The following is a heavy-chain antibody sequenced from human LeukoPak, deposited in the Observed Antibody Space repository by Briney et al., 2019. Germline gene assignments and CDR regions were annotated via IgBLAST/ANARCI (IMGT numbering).Heavy chain of an antibody. CDR1: GFTFSSYA. CDR2: FSGSGGST. J-gene: IGHJ4*02. CDR3: ARGRSGPAYQLPPF. Sequence: GGSLRLSCAASGFTFSSYAMSWVRQAPGKGLECISGFSGSGGSTYYADSVRGRFTISRDNSKNTLYLQMNSLRAEDTAVYYCARGRSGPAYQLPPFWGQGTLVTVSS. V-gene: IGHV3-23*01. D-gene: IGHD2-2*01.